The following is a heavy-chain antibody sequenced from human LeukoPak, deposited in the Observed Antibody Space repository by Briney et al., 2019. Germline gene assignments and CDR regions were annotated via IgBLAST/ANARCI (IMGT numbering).Heavy chain of an antibody. V-gene: IGHV3-23*01. Sequence: PGGSLRLSCAASGFIFSSYDMSWVRQARGKGLEWVSTISVSGDSQYYEDSEKGQFSISRDNSKNTLYLQMNSLRVEDTAVHYCAKVPYSDYGSGRPPFMDVWGQGTTVAVS. D-gene: IGHD3-10*01. CDR2: ISVSGDSQ. CDR3: AKVPYSDYGSGRPPFMDV. J-gene: IGHJ6*02. CDR1: GFIFSSYD.